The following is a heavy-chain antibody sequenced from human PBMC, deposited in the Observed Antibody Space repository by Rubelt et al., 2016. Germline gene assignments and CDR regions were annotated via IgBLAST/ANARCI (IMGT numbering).Heavy chain of an antibody. V-gene: IGHV4-34*02. D-gene: IGHD1-1*01. CDR3: ARDSLTQLKGVPLDS. J-gene: IGHJ4*02. CDR2: VNSDGHT. Sequence: QLQQGGARILKPSETLSLTCDLHGASFGDYYWAWIRQSPHKGLEWIGEVNSDGHTNYSPSFEGRVTLFVDTSKSKFFRMLASVTAADTATYYCARDSLTQLKGVPLDSWGQGTPVSVSS. CDR1: GASFGDYY.